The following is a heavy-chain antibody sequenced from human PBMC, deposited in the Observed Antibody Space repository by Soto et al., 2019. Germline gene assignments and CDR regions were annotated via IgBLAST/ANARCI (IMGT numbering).Heavy chain of an antibody. J-gene: IGHJ4*02. CDR3: AKDIGHRRSFLEYSSSPDY. CDR1: GFTFDDYA. D-gene: IGHD6-6*01. CDR2: ISWNSGSI. V-gene: IGHV3-9*01. Sequence: EVQLVESGGGLVQPGRSLRLSCAASGFTFDDYAMHWVRQAPGKGLEWVSGISWNSGSIGYADSVKGRFTISRDNAKNSLYLQMNSLRAEDTALYYCAKDIGHRRSFLEYSSSPDYWGQGTLVTVSS.